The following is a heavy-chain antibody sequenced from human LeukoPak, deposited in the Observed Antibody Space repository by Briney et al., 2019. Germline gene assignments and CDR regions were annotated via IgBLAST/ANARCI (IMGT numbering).Heavy chain of an antibody. J-gene: IGHJ5*02. Sequence: PSETLSLTCTVSSGSISTYYWSWIRQPPGKGLEWIGYIYYSGSTNYNPSLKSRVTISVDTSKNQFSLKLSSVTAADTAVYYCARATSTNWFDPWGQGTLVTVSS. V-gene: IGHV4-59*12. CDR2: IYYSGST. D-gene: IGHD1-1*01. CDR3: ARATSTNWFDP. CDR1: SGSISTYY.